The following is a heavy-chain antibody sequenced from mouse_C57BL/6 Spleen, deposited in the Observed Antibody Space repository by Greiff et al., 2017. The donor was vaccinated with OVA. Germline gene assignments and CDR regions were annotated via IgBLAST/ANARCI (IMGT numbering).Heavy chain of an antibody. V-gene: IGHV1-69*01. J-gene: IGHJ2*01. Sequence: QVQLQQPGAELVMPGASVKLSCKASGYTFTSYWMHWVKQRPGQGLEWIGEIDPSDSYTNYNQKFKGKSTLTVDKSSSTAYMQLSSLTSEDSAVYYCAVVGRYFDYWGQGTTLTVSS. CDR2: IDPSDSYT. CDR3: AVVGRYFDY. CDR1: GYTFTSYW. D-gene: IGHD1-1*01.